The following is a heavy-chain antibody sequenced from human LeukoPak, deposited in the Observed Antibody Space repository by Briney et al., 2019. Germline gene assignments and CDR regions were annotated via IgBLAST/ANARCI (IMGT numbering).Heavy chain of an antibody. CDR1: GFTFSSYA. J-gene: IGHJ4*02. D-gene: IGHD5-18*01. V-gene: IGHV3-30-3*01. CDR3: ARDRLPDY. CDR2: ISYDGSNK. Sequence: PGGSLRLSCAASGFTFSSYAMHWVRQAPGKGLEWVAVISYDGSNKYYADSVKGRFTISRDNSKNTLYLQMNSLRAEDTAVYYCARDRLPDYWGQGTLVTVSS.